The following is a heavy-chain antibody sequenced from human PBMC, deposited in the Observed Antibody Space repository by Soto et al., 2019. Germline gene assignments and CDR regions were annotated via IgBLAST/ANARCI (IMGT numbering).Heavy chain of an antibody. J-gene: IGHJ6*02. V-gene: IGHV4-59*01. CDR2: IYYSGST. CDR1: GGSISTYY. D-gene: IGHD6-19*01. Sequence: KPSETLSLTCTVSGGSISTYYWSWIRQPPRKGLEWIGYIYYSGSTSYNPSLKSRVTISVDTSKNQFSLKLRSVTAADTAVYYCASDRSSGWDQGYGMDVWGQGTTVTVSS. CDR3: ASDRSSGWDQGYGMDV.